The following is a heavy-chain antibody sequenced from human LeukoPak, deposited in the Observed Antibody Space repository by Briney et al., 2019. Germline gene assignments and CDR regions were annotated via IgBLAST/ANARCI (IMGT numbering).Heavy chain of an antibody. CDR3: AREASGWAVDY. CDR1: GYTFTSYG. D-gene: IGHD6-19*01. J-gene: IGHJ4*02. V-gene: IGHV1-2*06. Sequence: ASVKVSCKASGYTFTSYGISWVRQAPGQGLEWMGRLNPSSGGTNFAQRFQGRVTMTRDTSINTAYMELSRLTSDDTAVYYCAREASGWAVDYWGQGTLVTVSS. CDR2: LNPSSGGT.